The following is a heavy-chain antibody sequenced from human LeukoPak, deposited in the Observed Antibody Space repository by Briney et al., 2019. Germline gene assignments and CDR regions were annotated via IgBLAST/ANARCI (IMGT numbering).Heavy chain of an antibody. D-gene: IGHD3-10*01. CDR2: ISAYNGNT. CDR1: GYTFTSYG. CDR3: ARGGSTWVRGVIGDY. V-gene: IGHV1-18*01. Sequence: RASVKVSCKASGYTFTSYGISWVRQAPGQGLEWMGWISAYNGNTNYAQKLQGRVTMTTDTSTSTAYMELRSLRSDDTAVYYCARGGSTWVRGVIGDYWGQGTLVTVSP. J-gene: IGHJ4*02.